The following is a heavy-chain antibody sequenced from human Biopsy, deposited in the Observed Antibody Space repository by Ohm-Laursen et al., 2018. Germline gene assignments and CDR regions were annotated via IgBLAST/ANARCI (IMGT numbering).Heavy chain of an antibody. CDR1: SYTFTDYN. Sequence: SVKVSCKFSSYTFTDYNIHWMRQAPGQGLEWLGYINCKTGATNYAQKFQGTVTMTRDTSISTAYLALGSPRSADTAIYYCARDPLNGHKHFDYWGQGSLVTVSS. D-gene: IGHD2-8*01. V-gene: IGHV1-2*02. CDR2: INCKTGAT. CDR3: ARDPLNGHKHFDY. J-gene: IGHJ4*02.